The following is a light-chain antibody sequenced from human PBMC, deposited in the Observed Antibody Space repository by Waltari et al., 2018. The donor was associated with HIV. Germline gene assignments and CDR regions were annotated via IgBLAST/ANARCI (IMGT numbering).Light chain of an antibody. CDR2: EVS. V-gene: IGLV2-23*02. CDR1: SSDVGSYNF. J-gene: IGLJ3*02. Sequence: QSALTQPTYVSGSPGQSITISCTGTSSDVGSYNFVSWYQQHPGKAPKLMIYEVSKRPSGVSNRFSGSKSGNTASLTISGLQAEDEADYYCCSYAGSSTWVFGGGTKLTVL. CDR3: CSYAGSSTWV.